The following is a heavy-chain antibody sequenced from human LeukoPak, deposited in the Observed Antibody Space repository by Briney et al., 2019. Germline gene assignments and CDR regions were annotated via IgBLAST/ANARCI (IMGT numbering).Heavy chain of an antibody. CDR3: AKDREWGTYYRFDY. J-gene: IGHJ4*02. Sequence: GGSLRLSCAASEFTFSNYAMSWVRLAPGKGLEWVSGISGSGGSTFYADSVRGRFTISRDNSKNTLYLQMNSLRAEDTAVYYCAKDREWGTYYRFDYWGQGTLVTVSS. CDR1: EFTFSNYA. D-gene: IGHD1-26*01. V-gene: IGHV3-23*01. CDR2: ISGSGGST.